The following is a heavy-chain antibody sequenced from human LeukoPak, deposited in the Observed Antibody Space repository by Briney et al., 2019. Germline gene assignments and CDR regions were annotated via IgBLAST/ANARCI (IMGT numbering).Heavy chain of an antibody. V-gene: IGHV3-30-3*01. CDR3: ARAERNAGVFDY. J-gene: IGHJ4*02. CDR2: ISYDGSNK. D-gene: IGHD3-3*01. Sequence: GGSLRLSCATSGFTFSRYAMHWVRQAPGKGLEWVAFISYDGSNKYYADSVKGRFTISRDNSKNTLYLQMNSLKTEDTAVYYCARAERNAGVFDYWGQGTLVIVSS. CDR1: GFTFSRYA.